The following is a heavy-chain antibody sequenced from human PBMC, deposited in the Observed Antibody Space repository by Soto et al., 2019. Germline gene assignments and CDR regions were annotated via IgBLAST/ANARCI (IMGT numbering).Heavy chain of an antibody. CDR2: IYYSGST. Sequence: SETLSLTCTVSGGSISSYYWSWIRQPPGKGLEWIGYIYYSGSTYYNPSLKSRVTISVDTSKNQFSLKLSSVTAADTAVYYCARAFPVVTYVWGQGTTVTVSS. D-gene: IGHD2-21*01. CDR3: ARAFPVVTYV. J-gene: IGHJ6*02. V-gene: IGHV4-30-4*01. CDR1: GGSISSYY.